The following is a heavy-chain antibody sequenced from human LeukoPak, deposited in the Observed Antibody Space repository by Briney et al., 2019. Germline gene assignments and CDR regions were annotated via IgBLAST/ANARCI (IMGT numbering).Heavy chain of an antibody. V-gene: IGHV3-7*03. CDR3: ARTLRGGGALDY. D-gene: IGHD3-16*01. CDR1: GFTFSNYW. CDR2: IKEDGSEK. Sequence: GGSLRLSCAASGFTFSNYWLNWVRQAPGKGLEWVANIKEDGSEKYYVDSVRGRFTISRDNAKNSLFLQMNSLRAEDTAVYYCARTLRGGGALDYWGQGTLVTVSS. J-gene: IGHJ4*02.